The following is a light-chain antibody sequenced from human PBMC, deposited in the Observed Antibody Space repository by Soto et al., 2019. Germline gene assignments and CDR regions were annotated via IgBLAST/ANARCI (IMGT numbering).Light chain of an antibody. CDR3: QQSYSTPSIT. Sequence: EIVLTQSPGTLSLSPGERATLSCRAIQSVSSSYLALYQHKPGQAPRLLIYGASSRATGIPDRFSGSGSGTDSTLTISSLQPEDFATYYCQQSYSTPSITFGQGTRLEIK. CDR2: GAS. V-gene: IGKV3-20*01. J-gene: IGKJ5*01. CDR1: QSVSSSY.